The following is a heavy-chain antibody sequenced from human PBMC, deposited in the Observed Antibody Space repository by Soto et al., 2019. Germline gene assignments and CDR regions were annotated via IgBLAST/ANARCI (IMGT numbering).Heavy chain of an antibody. Sequence: SVKVSCKASGDTFNKYAFNWVRQAPGQGLEWMGGIIPIFGTPNYAQRVQGRVTITADESTSTAHMELSSLRSEDTAVYYCARGIDYGGVNRIDYWGQGTLVTVSS. V-gene: IGHV1-69*13. CDR3: ARGIDYGGVNRIDY. J-gene: IGHJ4*02. D-gene: IGHD4-17*01. CDR2: IIPIFGTP. CDR1: GDTFNKYA.